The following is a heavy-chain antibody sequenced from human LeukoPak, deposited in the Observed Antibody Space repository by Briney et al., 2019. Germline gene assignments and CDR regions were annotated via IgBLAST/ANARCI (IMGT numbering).Heavy chain of an antibody. V-gene: IGHV3-9*01. J-gene: IGHJ4*02. CDR1: GFLFDDYA. Sequence: PGGSLRLSCEASGFLFDDYAMHWVQQAPGKGLEWVSGISWNDGHLAYADSVKGRFTISRDNAKNFLYLQMNSLREEDTAFYYCAKDIEIDGWADPGFDFWGQGTLVTVSS. CDR3: AKDIEIDGWADPGFDF. D-gene: IGHD5-24*01. CDR2: ISWNDGHL.